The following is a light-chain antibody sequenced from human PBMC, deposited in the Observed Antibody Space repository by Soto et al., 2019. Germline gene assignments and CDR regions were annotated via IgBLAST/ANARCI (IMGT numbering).Light chain of an antibody. V-gene: IGLV2-14*01. CDR3: SSYTSSSTLDPV. Sequence: QSVLTQPASVSGSPGQSITISCTGTSSDVGGYNYVSWYQQHPGKAPKLMIYDVSNRPSGVSNRFSGSKSGNTASLTISGLQAEDEADYYGSSYTSSSTLDPVFGGGTKLTVL. CDR1: SSDVGGYNY. CDR2: DVS. J-gene: IGLJ2*01.